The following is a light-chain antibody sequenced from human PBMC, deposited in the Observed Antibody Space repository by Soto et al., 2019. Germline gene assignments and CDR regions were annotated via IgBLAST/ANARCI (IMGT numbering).Light chain of an antibody. CDR1: QSISSW. CDR2: DAS. Sequence: DIQMTQSPPTLSSAVLDRVSVTLLASQSISSWLAWYQQKPGKAPKLXIYDASSLESGVPSRFSGSGSATEFTLTISSLQPDDFATYYCQQYNSYSITFGQGTRLEIK. J-gene: IGKJ5*01. V-gene: IGKV1-5*01. CDR3: QQYNSYSIT.